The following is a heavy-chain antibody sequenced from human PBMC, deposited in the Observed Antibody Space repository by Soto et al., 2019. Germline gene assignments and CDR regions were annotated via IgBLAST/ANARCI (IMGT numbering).Heavy chain of an antibody. CDR1: GLTVSSNY. V-gene: IGHV3-66*01. CDR3: ARDVGYSSSWRNYYFEY. CDR2: IYSGGST. D-gene: IGHD6-13*01. J-gene: IGHJ4*02. Sequence: GGSLRLSCAASGLTVSSNYMSWVRQAPGKGLEWVSVIYSGGSTYHADSVKGRFTLSRDNSKNTLYLQMNSLRAEDTAVYYCARDVGYSSSWRNYYFEYWGQGTLVTVSS.